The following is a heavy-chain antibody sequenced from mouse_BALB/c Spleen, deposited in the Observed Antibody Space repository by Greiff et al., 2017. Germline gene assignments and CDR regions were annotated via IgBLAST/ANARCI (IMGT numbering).Heavy chain of an antibody. CDR3: ARMVTTVVAGFDY. CDR1: GFTFSSYG. J-gene: IGHJ2*01. V-gene: IGHV5-6-3*01. D-gene: IGHD1-1*01. Sequence: EVMLVESGGGLVQPGGSLKLSCAASGFTFSSYGMSWVRQTPDKRLELVATINSNGGSTYYPDSVKGRFTISRDNAKNTLYLQMSSLKSEDTAMYYCARMVTTVVAGFDYWGQGTTLTVSA. CDR2: INSNGGST.